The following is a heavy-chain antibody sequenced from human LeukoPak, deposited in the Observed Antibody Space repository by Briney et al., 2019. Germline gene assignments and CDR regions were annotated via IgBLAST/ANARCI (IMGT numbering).Heavy chain of an antibody. D-gene: IGHD2-2*01. V-gene: IGHV4-59*01. CDR1: GGSISSYY. CDR2: IYYSGST. Sequence: SETLSLTCTVSGGSISSYYWSWIRQPPGKGLEWIGYIYYSGSTNYNPSLKSRVTISVDTSKNQFSLKLSSVTAADTAVYYCARTLWCCSSTSCPYYYYMDVWGKGTTVTVSS. CDR3: ARTLWCCSSTSCPYYYYMDV. J-gene: IGHJ6*03.